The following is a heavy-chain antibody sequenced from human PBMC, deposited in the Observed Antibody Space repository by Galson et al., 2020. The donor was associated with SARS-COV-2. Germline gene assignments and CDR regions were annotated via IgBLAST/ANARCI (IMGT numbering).Heavy chain of an antibody. CDR3: ARVDSSGYFNWFDP. Sequence: GGSLSLSCAASGFTVSSNYMSWVRQAPGKGLEWVSDIYNGGSTYYEDSVKGRFTISRDNSKNTLYLQMNSLRAEDTAVYYCARVDSSGYFNWFDPWGQGTLVTVSS. CDR2: IYNGGST. D-gene: IGHD3-22*01. CDR1: GFTVSSNY. V-gene: IGHV3-53*01. J-gene: IGHJ5*02.